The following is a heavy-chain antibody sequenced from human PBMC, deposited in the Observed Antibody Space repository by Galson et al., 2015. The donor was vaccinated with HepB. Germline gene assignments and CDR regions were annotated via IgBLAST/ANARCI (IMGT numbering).Heavy chain of an antibody. CDR3: ARDSGGRGFWRLYFDY. J-gene: IGHJ4*02. CDR2: ISYDGSNK. V-gene: IGHV3-30-3*01. CDR1: GFTFSSYA. Sequence: SLRLSCAASGFTFSSYAMHWVRQAPGKGLEWVAVISYDGSNKYYADSVKGRFTISRDNSKNTLYLQMNSLRAEDTAVYYCARDSGGRGFWRLYFDYWGQGTLVTVSS. D-gene: IGHD3-3*01.